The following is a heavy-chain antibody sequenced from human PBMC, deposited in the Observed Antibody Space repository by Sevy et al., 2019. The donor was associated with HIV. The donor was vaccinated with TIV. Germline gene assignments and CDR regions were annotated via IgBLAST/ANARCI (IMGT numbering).Heavy chain of an antibody. J-gene: IGHJ4*02. Sequence: SETLSLTCAVSGYSISSGYQWGWIRQPPGKGLEWIGTIYHSGSTYYNPSLKSRVTISVDTSKNQFSLKLNSMTAADTAVYFCARVEAYCGQGLLVTVSS. CDR1: GYSISSGYQ. CDR3: ARVEAY. V-gene: IGHV4-38-2*01. CDR2: IYHSGST.